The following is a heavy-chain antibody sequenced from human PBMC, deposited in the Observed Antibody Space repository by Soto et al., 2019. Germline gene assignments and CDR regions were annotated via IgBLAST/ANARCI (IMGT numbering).Heavy chain of an antibody. CDR1: GFTFSSYA. CDR2: ISGSGGST. CDR3: AKDRGLRGDAFDI. J-gene: IGHJ3*02. D-gene: IGHD3-10*01. Sequence: EVQLLESGGGLVQPGGSLRLSCAASGFTFSSYAMSWVRQAPGKGLEWVSAISGSGGSTYYADSVKGRFTISRDNSKNTLYLQMNSMRAEDTAVYYCAKDRGLRGDAFDIWGQGTMVTVSS. V-gene: IGHV3-23*01.